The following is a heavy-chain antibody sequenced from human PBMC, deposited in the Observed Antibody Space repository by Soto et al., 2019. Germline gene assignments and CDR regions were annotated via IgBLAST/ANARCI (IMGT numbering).Heavy chain of an antibody. CDR1: GFTFSIYW. Sequence: GGSLRLSCAASGFTFSIYWMHWVRQAPGKGLVWVSRINSDGSSTSYADSVKGRFTISRDNAKNTLYLQMNSLRAEDTAVYYCARQPQYYDFWSGYYWSDYYYGMDVWGQGTTVTVSS. CDR2: INSDGSST. D-gene: IGHD3-3*01. CDR3: ARQPQYYDFWSGYYWSDYYYGMDV. J-gene: IGHJ6*02. V-gene: IGHV3-74*01.